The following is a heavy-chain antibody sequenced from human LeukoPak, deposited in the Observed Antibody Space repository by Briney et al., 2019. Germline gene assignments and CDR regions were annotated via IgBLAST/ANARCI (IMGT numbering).Heavy chain of an antibody. CDR3: ARDLHAGAPDY. J-gene: IGHJ4*02. V-gene: IGHV3-30*19. D-gene: IGHD3-10*01. CDR1: GLIFSISV. Sequence: TGGSLRLSCASSGLIFSISVLHWVPQAPRKGVEWVAVIRHDGSNTHHADSLKGRFTISRDNSKNMVLLQMNSLRPDDTAVYYCARDLHAGAPDYWGQGTLVSVSS. CDR2: IRHDGSNT.